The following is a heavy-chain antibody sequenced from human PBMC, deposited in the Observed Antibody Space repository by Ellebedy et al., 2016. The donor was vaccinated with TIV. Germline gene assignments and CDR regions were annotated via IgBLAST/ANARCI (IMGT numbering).Heavy chain of an antibody. V-gene: IGHV3-74*01. CDR3: GRDKQDYSGGYYFDGMDV. CDR1: GFTFSGYW. Sequence: GESLKISCAASGFTFSGYWMHWVRQPPGKGLVWVSRIATDGSSTTYADSVKGRFSISRDNAKNTLYLHMSSLRAEDTAVYYCGRDKQDYSGGYYFDGMDVWGQGTMVTISS. J-gene: IGHJ6*02. CDR2: IATDGSST. D-gene: IGHD4-11*01.